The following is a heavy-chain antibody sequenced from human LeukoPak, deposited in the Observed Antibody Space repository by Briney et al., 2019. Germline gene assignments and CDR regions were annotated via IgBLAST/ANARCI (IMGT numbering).Heavy chain of an antibody. CDR2: ISSSTTST. D-gene: IGHD6-6*01. Sequence: GGSLRLSCAASGFSFNDYYMARIRQAPGKGLEWVAFISSSTTSTYYADSVKGRFTVSRDNAKNSLSLQMSSLRVEDTGVYYCASNMAANYHYFYGIDVWGQGTTVTVSS. V-gene: IGHV3-11*01. CDR3: ASNMAANYHYFYGIDV. CDR1: GFSFNDYY. J-gene: IGHJ6*02.